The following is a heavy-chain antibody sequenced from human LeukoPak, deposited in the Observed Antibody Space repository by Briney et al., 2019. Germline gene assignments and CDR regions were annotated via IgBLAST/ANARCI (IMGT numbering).Heavy chain of an antibody. J-gene: IGHJ4*02. CDR3: TRLGIAPRDFDY. Sequence: GGSLRLSCAASGFAFSNYGMNWVRQAPGKGLEWVGRSRDKGNRYTTAYAASVRGRFTISRDDSKNSLYLQMNSLKIEDTAVYYCTRLGIAPRDFDYWGQGTLVTVSS. CDR2: SRDKGNRYTT. V-gene: IGHV3-72*01. D-gene: IGHD6-6*01. CDR1: GFAFSNYG.